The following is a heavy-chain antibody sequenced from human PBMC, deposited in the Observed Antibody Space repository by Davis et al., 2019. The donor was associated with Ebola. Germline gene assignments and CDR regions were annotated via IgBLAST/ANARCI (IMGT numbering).Heavy chain of an antibody. J-gene: IGHJ4*02. Sequence: SETLSLTCAVYGGSFSGYYWSWIRQPPGKGLEWIGEINHSGSTNYNPSLKSRVTISVDTSKNQFSLKLSSVTAADTAVYYCARRHIVVVTAIDYWGQGTLVNVSS. CDR1: GGSFSGYY. V-gene: IGHV4-34*01. CDR2: INHSGST. CDR3: ARRHIVVVTAIDY. D-gene: IGHD2-21*02.